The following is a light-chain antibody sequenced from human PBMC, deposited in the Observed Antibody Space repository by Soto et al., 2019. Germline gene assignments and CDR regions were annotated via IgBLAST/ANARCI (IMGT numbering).Light chain of an antibody. J-gene: IGLJ1*01. V-gene: IGLV1-51*01. CDR2: DDN. CDR1: RSNIGGNS. Sequence: VLTRPRSVSSTSGQKVTISFSGSRSNIGGNSVSWYQQLPGTAPKLLIYDDNKRPSGIPDRFSGSKSGTSATLGITGFQTGDEADYYCGSWDSSLRAYVFRAGTKVTVL. CDR3: GSWDSSLRAYV.